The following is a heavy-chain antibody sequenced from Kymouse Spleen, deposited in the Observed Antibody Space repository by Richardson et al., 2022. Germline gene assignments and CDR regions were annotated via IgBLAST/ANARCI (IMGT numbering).Heavy chain of an antibody. Sequence: QVQLVESGGGVVQPGRSLRLSCAASGFTFSSYGMHWVRQAPGKGLEWVAVIWYDGSNKYYADSVKGRFTISRDNSKNTLYLQMNSLRAEDTAVYYCAREGIAAASDYYGMDVWGQGTTVTVSS. D-gene: IGHD6-13*01. V-gene: IGHV3-33*01. CDR2: IWYDGSNK. CDR1: GFTFSSYG. J-gene: IGHJ6*02. CDR3: AREGIAAASDYYGMDV.